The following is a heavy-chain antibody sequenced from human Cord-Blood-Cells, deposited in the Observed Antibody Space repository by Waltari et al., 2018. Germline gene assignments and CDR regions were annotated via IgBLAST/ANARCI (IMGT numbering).Heavy chain of an antibody. CDR3: ARVGSIAARFTSYFDY. Sequence: QVQLVQSGAEVKKPGASVKVSCKASGYTFTSYYMHWVRQAPGQGLEWMGIINPSGGSTSYAQKFQGRVTMTRDTSTSTVYMELSSLRSEDTAVYYCARVGSIAARFTSYFDYWGQGTLVTVSS. J-gene: IGHJ4*02. CDR1: GYTFTSYY. D-gene: IGHD6-6*01. CDR2: INPSGGST. V-gene: IGHV1-46*01.